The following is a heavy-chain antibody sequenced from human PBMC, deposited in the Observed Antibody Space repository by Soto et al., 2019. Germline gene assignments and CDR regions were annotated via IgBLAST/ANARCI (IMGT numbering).Heavy chain of an antibody. V-gene: IGHV3-30-3*01. CDR3: ARVTPGNNLYYFSGLDF. CDR1: GFTFDTYG. Sequence: TGGSLRLSCAASGFTFDTYGIHWVRQAPGKGLQWVALISYEGSNTYYADSVRGRFTISRDNSKNTLYLQMNTLRPEDTGLYYCARVTPGNNLYYFSGLDFWGQGTSVTVS. CDR2: ISYEGSNT. D-gene: IGHD1-1*01. J-gene: IGHJ6*02.